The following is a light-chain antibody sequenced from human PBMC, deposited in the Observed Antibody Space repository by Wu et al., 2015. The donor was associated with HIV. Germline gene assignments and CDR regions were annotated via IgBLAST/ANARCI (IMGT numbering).Light chain of an antibody. J-gene: IGKJ2*03. Sequence: DIQMTQSPTSLSVSIGDSVTITCQTTQTINTYLNWFQHKQGKAPNLLIYATYALQRGVPSRFTGSGSGTHFTLTINNVQPEDSATYYCQQSFATPYSFGPGTKLEIK. V-gene: IGKV1-39*01. CDR2: ATY. CDR3: QQSFATPYS. CDR1: QTINTY.